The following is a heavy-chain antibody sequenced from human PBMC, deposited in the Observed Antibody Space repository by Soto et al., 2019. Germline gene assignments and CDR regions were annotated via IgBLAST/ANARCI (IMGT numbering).Heavy chain of an antibody. CDR1: GFTFSSYA. J-gene: IGHJ4*02. CDR3: ARSNHYYGSGSYFGY. D-gene: IGHD3-10*01. V-gene: IGHV3-64*01. CDR2: ISSNGGST. Sequence: GGSLRLSCAASGFTFSSYAMHWVRQAPGKGLEYVSAISSNGGSTYYANSVKGRFTISRDNSKNTLYLQMGSLRAEDMAVYYCARSNHYYGSGSYFGYWGQGTLVTVSS.